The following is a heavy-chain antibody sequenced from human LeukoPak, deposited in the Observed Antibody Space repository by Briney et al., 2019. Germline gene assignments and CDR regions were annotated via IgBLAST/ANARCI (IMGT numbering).Heavy chain of an antibody. D-gene: IGHD2-21*01. CDR2: MSYDGSNK. CDR1: GFTFSSYG. Sequence: GRSLRLSCAASGFTFSSYGMHWVRQAPGKGLEWVAVMSYDGSNKDYADSVKGRFTISRDNSKNTLYLQMNSLRAEDTAVYYCPKVGPFDRSYMYYFDYWGQGTLVTVSS. V-gene: IGHV3-30*18. J-gene: IGHJ4*02. CDR3: PKVGPFDRSYMYYFDY.